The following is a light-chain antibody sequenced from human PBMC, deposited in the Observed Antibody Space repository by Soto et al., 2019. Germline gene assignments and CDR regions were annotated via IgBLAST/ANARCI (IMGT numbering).Light chain of an antibody. CDR1: SSNIGNNY. CDR3: GTWDSSLSAVV. CDR2: DNN. J-gene: IGLJ2*01. V-gene: IGLV1-51*01. Sequence: QSVLTQPPSVSAAPGQTVTISCSGSSSNIGNNYVSWYQQLPGTAPKLLIYDNNKRPSGIPDRFSGSKSGTSATLGITGLQTGDEADYYCGTWDSSLSAVVFAEGPSSPS.